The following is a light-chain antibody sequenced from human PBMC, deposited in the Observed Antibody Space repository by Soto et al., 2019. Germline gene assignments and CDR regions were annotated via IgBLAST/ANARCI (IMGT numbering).Light chain of an antibody. V-gene: IGLV2-23*01. Sequence: QSALTQPASVSGSPGQSITISCTGTSPNVGAFKLVSWYQQHPGRAPKLIIYEGDKRPSGVSNRFSGSKSGNAASLTISGLQDEDEADYHWCSYAGESAVTFGGGTKVTVL. J-gene: IGLJ2*01. CDR2: EGD. CDR1: SPNVGAFKL. CDR3: CSYAGESAVT.